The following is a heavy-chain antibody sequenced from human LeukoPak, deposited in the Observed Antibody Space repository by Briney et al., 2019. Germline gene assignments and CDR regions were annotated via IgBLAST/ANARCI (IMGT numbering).Heavy chain of an antibody. Sequence: SERLSLTPTVSGGLLRSYYLRGIPQPAGKGLEWIGRIYTSGTTNHNSSLKSRVTMSADTSKNQSSLKLCSRAAADTAVYYCARDPGEWGQGTLVTVSS. CDR1: GGLLRSYY. CDR3: ARDPGE. CDR2: IYTSGTT. V-gene: IGHV4-4*07. D-gene: IGHD7-27*01. J-gene: IGHJ4*02.